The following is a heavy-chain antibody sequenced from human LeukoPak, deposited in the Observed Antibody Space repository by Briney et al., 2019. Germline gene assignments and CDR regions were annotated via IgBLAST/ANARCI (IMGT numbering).Heavy chain of an antibody. D-gene: IGHD3-22*01. CDR3: ARGSRIGGRNYDSSGYYY. Sequence: GASVKVSCKASGYTFTGYYMHWVRQAPGQGLEWMGRINPNSGGTNYAQKFQGRVTMTRDTSISTAYMELSGLRSDDTAVYYCARGSRIGGRNYDSSGYYYWGQGTLVTVSS. CDR2: INPNSGGT. V-gene: IGHV1-2*06. CDR1: GYTFTGYY. J-gene: IGHJ4*02.